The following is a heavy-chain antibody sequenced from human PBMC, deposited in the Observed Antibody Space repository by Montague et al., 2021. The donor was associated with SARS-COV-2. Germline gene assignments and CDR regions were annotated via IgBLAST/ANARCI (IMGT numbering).Heavy chain of an antibody. CDR1: GGSTSSGGYY. Sequence: TLSLTCTVSGGSTSSGGYYWSWIRQHPGRGLEWIGYIYYSGSTYYNPSLKSRVTISVDTSKNQFSLKVSSVTAADTAVYYCARSPEPMIILIITSLNWYFDLWGRGTLVTVSS. J-gene: IGHJ2*01. CDR3: ARSPEPMIILIITSLNWYFDL. D-gene: IGHD3-22*01. CDR2: IYYSGST. V-gene: IGHV4-31*03.